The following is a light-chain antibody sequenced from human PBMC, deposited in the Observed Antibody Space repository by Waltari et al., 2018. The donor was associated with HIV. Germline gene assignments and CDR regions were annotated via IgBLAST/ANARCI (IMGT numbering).Light chain of an antibody. CDR2: KDN. Sequence: SSDLTQPPSVSVSPGPTATITCSGDSLSKQYTSWYKQRPGQAPVLLISKDNKRPSGIPERFSGSTSGTTVTLAISRVQPDDEADYYCQSSDTSGTSVIFGGGTKLTVL. V-gene: IGLV3-25*03. CDR1: SLSKQY. J-gene: IGLJ2*01. CDR3: QSSDTSGTSVI.